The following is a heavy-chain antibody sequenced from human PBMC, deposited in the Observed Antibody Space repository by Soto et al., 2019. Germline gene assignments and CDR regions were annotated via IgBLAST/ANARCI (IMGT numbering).Heavy chain of an antibody. V-gene: IGHV1-3*01. CDR3: ARDGIAVAGTFSGYYYGIDV. CDR2: INAGNGNT. J-gene: IGHJ6*02. D-gene: IGHD6-19*01. CDR1: GYTFTSYA. Sequence: QVQLVQSGAEVKKPGASVKVSCKASGYTFTSYAMHWVRQAPGQRLEWMGWINAGNGNTKYSQKFQGRVTITRDTAASTAYMELSSLRSEDTAVYYCARDGIAVAGTFSGYYYGIDVWGQGTTVTVSS.